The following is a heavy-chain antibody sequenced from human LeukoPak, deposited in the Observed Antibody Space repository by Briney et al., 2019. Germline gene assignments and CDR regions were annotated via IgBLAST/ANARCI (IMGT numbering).Heavy chain of an antibody. CDR1: GGTFSSYA. J-gene: IGHJ5*02. CDR2: IIPIFSTA. V-gene: IGHV1-69*13. Sequence: GASVKVSCKASGGTFSSYAISWVRQAPGQGLEWMGGIIPIFSTANYAQKFQGRVTITADESTSTAYMELSSLRSEDTAVYYRARAPGYYDSSGYPPYNWFDPWGQGTLVTVSS. CDR3: ARAPGYYDSSGYPPYNWFDP. D-gene: IGHD3-22*01.